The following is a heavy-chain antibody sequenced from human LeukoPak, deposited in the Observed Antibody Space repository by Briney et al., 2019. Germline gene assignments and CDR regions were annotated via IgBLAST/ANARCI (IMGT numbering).Heavy chain of an antibody. Sequence: PSETLSLTCTVSGVSISSSSYYWGWIRQPPGKGLEWIGSIYYSGSTYYNPSLKSRVTISVDTSKNQFSLKLSSVTAADTAVYYCARQLGSITIFGVVSHFDYWGQGTLVTVSS. D-gene: IGHD3-3*01. CDR3: ARQLGSITIFGVVSHFDY. J-gene: IGHJ4*02. V-gene: IGHV4-39*01. CDR1: GVSISSSSYY. CDR2: IYYSGST.